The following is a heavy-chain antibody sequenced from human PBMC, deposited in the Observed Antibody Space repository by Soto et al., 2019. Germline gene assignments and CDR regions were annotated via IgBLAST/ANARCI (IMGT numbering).Heavy chain of an antibody. V-gene: IGHV3-48*01. Sequence: GGSLRLSCAASGFTFSKYSMNWVRQAPGKGLEWVSYISDSSDSMYYADSAKGRFTISRDNAKNSLYLQMNSLRAEDTAMYYCARVRFGEWGYAMDVWGQGTTVTVS. D-gene: IGHD3-10*01. CDR3: ARVRFGEWGYAMDV. CDR2: ISDSSDSM. J-gene: IGHJ6*02. CDR1: GFTFSKYS.